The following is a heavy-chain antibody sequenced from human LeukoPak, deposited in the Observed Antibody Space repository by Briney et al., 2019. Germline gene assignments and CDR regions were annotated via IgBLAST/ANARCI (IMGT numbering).Heavy chain of an antibody. J-gene: IGHJ4*02. V-gene: IGHV3-48*03. CDR2: IGSSGSTI. D-gene: IGHD3-10*01. CDR3: ARGARPYGSGNYYTEYYFDY. CDR1: GFTFSSCE. Sequence: QPGGSLRLSCAASGFTFSSCEMNWVRQAPGKGLEWVSYIGSSGSTIYYADSVKGRFTISRDNAKNSLYLQMNSLRAEDTAVYYCARGARPYGSGNYYTEYYFDYWGQGTLVTVSS.